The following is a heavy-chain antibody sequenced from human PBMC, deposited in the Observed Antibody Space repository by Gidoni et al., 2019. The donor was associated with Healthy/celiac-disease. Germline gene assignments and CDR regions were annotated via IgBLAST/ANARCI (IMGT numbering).Heavy chain of an antibody. V-gene: IGHV3-9*01. J-gene: IGHJ4*02. CDR2: ISWNSGSI. CDR1: GFTFDDYA. D-gene: IGHD3-22*01. CDR3: AKDANYYDSSGYKQYYFDY. Sequence: EVQLVESGGGLVQPGRSLRLSCAASGFTFDDYAMHWVRQAPGKGLEWVSGISWNSGSIGYADSVKGRFTISRDNAKNSLYLQMNSLRAEDTALYYCAKDANYYDSSGYKQYYFDYWGQGTLVTVSS.